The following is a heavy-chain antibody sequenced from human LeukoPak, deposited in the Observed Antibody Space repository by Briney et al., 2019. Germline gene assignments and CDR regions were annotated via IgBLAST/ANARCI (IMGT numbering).Heavy chain of an antibody. V-gene: IGHV4-34*01. CDR2: INHSGST. CDR3: ARAGYSSSWYENYYGMDV. Sequence: SETLSLACAVYGGSFSGYYWSWIRQPPGKGLEWIGEINHSGSTNYNPSLKSRVTISVDTSKNQFSLKLSSVTAADTAVYYCARAGYSSSWYENYYGMDVWVQGTTVTVSS. CDR1: GGSFSGYY. J-gene: IGHJ6*02. D-gene: IGHD6-13*01.